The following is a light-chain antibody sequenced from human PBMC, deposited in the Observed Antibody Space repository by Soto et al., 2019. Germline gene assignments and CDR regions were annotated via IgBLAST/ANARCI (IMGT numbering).Light chain of an antibody. CDR3: SSYTTDNTHV. V-gene: IGLV2-14*01. CDR1: SNDVGAFEY. CDR2: EIF. J-gene: IGLJ2*01. Sequence: QPVLTQPASVSASPGQSISISCSGTSNDVGAFEYVSWYQQHPGKAPKLMIFEIFNRPSGISNRFSGSKSGNTASLTISGLQAEDEAYYYCSSYTTDNTHVFGGGTKLTVL.